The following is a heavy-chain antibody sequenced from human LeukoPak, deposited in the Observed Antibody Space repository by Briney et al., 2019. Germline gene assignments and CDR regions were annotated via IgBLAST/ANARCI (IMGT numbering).Heavy chain of an antibody. CDR3: ARTASPGSWANFDY. CDR1: LGTFNSYS. Sequence: ASVKVSCMHSLGTFNSYSNSWVRQDPGQRLEWTGWIYLNIVGTNHAQQLQRRDTMTRDTSISTAYIEQSRLRSDDTAVYYCARTASPGSWANFDYWGQGTLVTVSS. D-gene: IGHD6-13*01. J-gene: IGHJ4*02. V-gene: IGHV1-2*02. CDR2: IYLNIVGT.